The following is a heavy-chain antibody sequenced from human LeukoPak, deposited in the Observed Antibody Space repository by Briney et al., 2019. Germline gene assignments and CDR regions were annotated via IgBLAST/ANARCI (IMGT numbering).Heavy chain of an antibody. CDR2: IYHSGST. Sequence: PSETLSLTCAVSGYSISSGYYWGGIRQPPGKGLEWIGTIYHSGSTYYNPSLKSRVTISVDTSKNHFSLNLNAVTAADTAVYYCARGGRHSPVTSNWFDPWGQGTLVTVSS. CDR1: GYSISSGYY. V-gene: IGHV4-38-2*01. CDR3: ARGGRHSPVTSNWFDP. D-gene: IGHD4-17*01. J-gene: IGHJ5*02.